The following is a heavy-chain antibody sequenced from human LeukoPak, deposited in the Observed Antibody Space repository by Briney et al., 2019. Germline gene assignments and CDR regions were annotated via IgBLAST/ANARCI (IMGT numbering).Heavy chain of an antibody. V-gene: IGHV3-21*01. Sequence: GGSLRLSCAASGFTFSTYSMNWVRQAPGKGLEWVSSISSSGDYIYYADSVKGRFTVSRDNAKNSLYLQMNSLRAEDTAIYYCARDLSVVMAFDIWGQGTMVTVSS. CDR2: ISSSGDYI. J-gene: IGHJ3*02. CDR1: GFTFSTYS. D-gene: IGHD4-23*01. CDR3: ARDLSVVMAFDI.